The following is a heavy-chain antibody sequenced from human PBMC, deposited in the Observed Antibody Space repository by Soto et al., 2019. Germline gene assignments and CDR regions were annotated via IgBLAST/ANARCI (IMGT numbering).Heavy chain of an antibody. D-gene: IGHD5-18*01. J-gene: IGHJ2*01. CDR2: ISGSGGST. CDR3: AKAPAPYSYGSRSDWYFDL. Sequence: GGSLRLSCAASGFTFSSYAMSWVRQAPGKGLEWVSAISGSGGSTYYADSVKGRFTISRDNSKNTLYLQMNSLRAEDTAVYYCAKAPAPYSYGSRSDWYFDLWGRGTLVTVSS. V-gene: IGHV3-23*01. CDR1: GFTFSSYA.